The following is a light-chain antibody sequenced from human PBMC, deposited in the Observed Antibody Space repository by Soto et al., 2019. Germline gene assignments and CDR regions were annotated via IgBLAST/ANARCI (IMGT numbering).Light chain of an antibody. Sequence: QSVLTQPPSVSEAPRQRVTISCSGGSSNIGNNAVNWYQPLPGKAPKLLIYYDDLLPSGVSDRFSGSKSGTSASLAISGLQSEDEADYYCAAWDDSLNGVVFGGGTKLTVL. CDR3: AAWDDSLNGVV. CDR1: SSNIGNNA. J-gene: IGLJ2*01. CDR2: YDD. V-gene: IGLV1-36*01.